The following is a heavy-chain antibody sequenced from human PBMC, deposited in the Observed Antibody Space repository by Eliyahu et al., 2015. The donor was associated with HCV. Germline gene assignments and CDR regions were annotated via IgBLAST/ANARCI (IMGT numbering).Heavy chain of an antibody. Sequence: EVQLVESGGXLVKPGGSLXXPCAAXGFTFSNPWMSWVRQAPGKGLEWVGRIKSKTDGGTTDYAAPVKGRFTISRDDSKNTLYLQMNSLKTEDTAVYYCTTDRYYDSSGYYYADFDYWGQGTLVTVSS. J-gene: IGHJ4*02. V-gene: IGHV3-15*01. CDR1: GFTFSNPW. D-gene: IGHD3-22*01. CDR3: TTDRYYDSSGYYYADFDY. CDR2: IKSKTDGGTT.